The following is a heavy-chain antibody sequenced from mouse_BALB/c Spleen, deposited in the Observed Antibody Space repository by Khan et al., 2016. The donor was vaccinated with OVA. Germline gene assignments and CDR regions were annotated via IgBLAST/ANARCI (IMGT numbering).Heavy chain of an antibody. J-gene: IGHJ4*01. D-gene: IGHD2-3*01. Sequence: VQLQQSGPGLVNPSQSLSLTCTVTGYSITSDYAWNWIRQFPGNKLEWMGYINYSGSTNYNPALKSRISITRDPSKNQFFLQLNSVTTEDTATYYCARDGSRYNYAMDYWGQGTSVTVSS. CDR2: INYSGST. V-gene: IGHV3-2*02. CDR1: GYSITSDYA. CDR3: ARDGSRYNYAMDY.